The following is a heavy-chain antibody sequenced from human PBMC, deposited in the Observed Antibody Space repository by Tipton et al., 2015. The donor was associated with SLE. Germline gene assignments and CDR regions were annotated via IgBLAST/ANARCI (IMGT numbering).Heavy chain of an antibody. V-gene: IGHV4-38-2*02. J-gene: IGHJ6*03. Sequence: TLSLTCTVSGYSISSGYYWGWIRQPPGKGLAWIGSVHHSGSTYYSPSLKSRVTISADTSKNQFSLKLTSVTAADTAVYYCARGVRYYASGTYPYFYYFMDVWGKGTTVTVSS. CDR2: VHHSGST. D-gene: IGHD3-10*01. CDR3: ARGVRYYASGTYPYFYYFMDV. CDR1: GYSISSGYY.